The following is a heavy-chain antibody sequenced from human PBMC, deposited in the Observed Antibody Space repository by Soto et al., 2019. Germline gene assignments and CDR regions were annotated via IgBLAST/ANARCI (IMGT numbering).Heavy chain of an antibody. CDR3: ARHGSCSGGSCYSWYYYYMDV. D-gene: IGHD2-15*01. V-gene: IGHV4-59*08. CDR2: IYYSGST. CDR1: GGSISSYY. Sequence: SETLSLTCTVSGGSISSYYWSWIRQPPGKGLEWIGYIYYSGSTNYNPSLKSRVTISVDTSKNQFSLKLSFVTAADTAVYYCARHGSCSGGSCYSWYYYYMDVWGKGTTVTVSS. J-gene: IGHJ6*03.